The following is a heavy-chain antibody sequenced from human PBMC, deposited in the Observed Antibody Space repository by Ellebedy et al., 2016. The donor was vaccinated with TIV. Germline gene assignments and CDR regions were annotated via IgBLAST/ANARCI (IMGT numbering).Heavy chain of an antibody. Sequence: GESLKISCAASGFAFNSYSVNWVRQAPGKGLHWLSYINTDSSTIDYADSVKGRFTISRDNAKNSLYLQMNSLRAEDTAVYYCARDQDYSFDYWGQGTLVTVSS. CDR2: INTDSSTI. J-gene: IGHJ4*02. D-gene: IGHD3/OR15-3a*01. CDR1: GFAFNSYS. V-gene: IGHV3-48*04. CDR3: ARDQDYSFDY.